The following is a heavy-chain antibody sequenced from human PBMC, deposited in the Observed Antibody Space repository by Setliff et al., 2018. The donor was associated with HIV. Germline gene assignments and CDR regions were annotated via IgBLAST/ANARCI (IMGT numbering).Heavy chain of an antibody. D-gene: IGHD3-3*01. Sequence: SETLSLTCAVYGGSFSGYYWSWIRQPPGKGLEWIGEINHSGSTNYNPSLKSRVTISVDTSKNQFSLKMSSVTAADTAVYYCARRRSGPQGWLLSNWFDAWGQGTLVTVSS. J-gene: IGHJ5*02. CDR1: GGSFSGYY. V-gene: IGHV4-34*01. CDR2: INHSGST. CDR3: ARRRSGPQGWLLSNWFDA.